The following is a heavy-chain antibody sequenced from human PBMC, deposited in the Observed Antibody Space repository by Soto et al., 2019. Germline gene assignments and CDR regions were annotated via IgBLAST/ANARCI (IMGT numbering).Heavy chain of an antibody. J-gene: IGHJ6*02. Sequence: ASVKVSCKASGYTFTRSGISWVRQAPGQGLEWMGWISTYNGDTNYAQTFQGRVTMTTDTSTSTVHMEVRSLRSDDTAVYYCAREGVAAYYYYGMDVWGQATPVTVSS. CDR3: AREGVAAYYYYGMDV. CDR1: GYTFTRSG. V-gene: IGHV1-18*01. CDR2: ISTYNGDT. D-gene: IGHD5-12*01.